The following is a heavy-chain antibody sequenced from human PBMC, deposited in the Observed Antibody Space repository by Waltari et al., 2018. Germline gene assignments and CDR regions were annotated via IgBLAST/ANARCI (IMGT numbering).Heavy chain of an antibody. D-gene: IGHD6-19*01. J-gene: IGHJ2*01. CDR1: GFTFSSYA. V-gene: IGHV3-23*04. Sequence: EVQLVESGGGLVQPGGSLRLSCAASGFTFSSYAMRWVRQAPGQGMEWVSAISGWGGSTYYADSGKGRFTMSRDNSKNTLYLQMNSLRAEDTAVYYWAKTEGIAVAGTEAYFDLWGRGTLVTVSS. CDR2: ISGWGGST. CDR3: AKTEGIAVAGTEAYFDL.